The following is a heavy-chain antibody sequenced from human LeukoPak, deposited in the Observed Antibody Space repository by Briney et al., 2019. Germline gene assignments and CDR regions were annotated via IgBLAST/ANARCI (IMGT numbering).Heavy chain of an antibody. V-gene: IGHV4-39*01. Sequence: PSETLSLTCTVSGVSISSSYSYWGWIRQPPGMGLEWIGSIYYTGNTYYNASPKSQVSISIDTSKNQFSLKLTSVTAADTAVYYCARQTGSGLFILPGGQGTLVTVSS. D-gene: IGHD3/OR15-3a*01. CDR3: ARQTGSGLFILP. CDR2: IYYTGNT. CDR1: GVSISSSYSY. J-gene: IGHJ4*02.